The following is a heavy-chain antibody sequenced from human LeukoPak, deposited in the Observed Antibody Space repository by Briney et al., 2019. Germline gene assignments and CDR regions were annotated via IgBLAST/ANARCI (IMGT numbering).Heavy chain of an antibody. J-gene: IGHJ1*01. V-gene: IGHV1-2*02. CDR1: GYTFTGYY. D-gene: IGHD6-13*01. CDR2: INPNSGGT. Sequence: ASVKVSCKASGYTFTGYYMHWVRQAPGQGLERMGWINPNSGGTNYAQKFQGRVTMTRDTSISTAYMELSRLRSDDTAVYYCAREAGQQLLYFQHWGQGTLVTVSS. CDR3: AREAGQQLLYFQH.